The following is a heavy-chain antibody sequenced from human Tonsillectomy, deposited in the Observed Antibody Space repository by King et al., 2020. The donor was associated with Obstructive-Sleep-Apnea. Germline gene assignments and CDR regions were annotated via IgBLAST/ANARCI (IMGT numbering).Heavy chain of an antibody. Sequence: VQLVESVGGLVKPGGSLRLSCAASGFTFSSYSMNWVRQAPGKGLEGVSSIRPISSKTYYADSVKGRFSISRDNAKKELYLQMNSLRAEDTAVYFCARSNVYGESGYYFGMAVWGQGTTVTVSS. CDR1: GFTFSSYS. V-gene: IGHV3-21*01. CDR3: ARSNVYGESGYYFGMAV. CDR2: IRPISSKT. J-gene: IGHJ6*02. D-gene: IGHD5/OR15-5a*01.